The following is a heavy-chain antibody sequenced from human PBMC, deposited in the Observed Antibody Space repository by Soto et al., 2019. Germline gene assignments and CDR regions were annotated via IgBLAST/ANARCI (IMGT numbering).Heavy chain of an antibody. V-gene: IGHV1-18*01. D-gene: IGHD3-22*01. CDR3: ARRDSSGYYYYFDY. J-gene: IGHJ4*02. CDR1: GYTFTSYG. CDR2: ISAYNGNI. Sequence: EASVKVSCKASGYTFTSYGISWVRQAPGQGLEWMGWISAYNGNINYAQKLQGRVTMTTDTSTSTAYMELRSLRSDDTAVYYCARRDSSGYYYYFDYWGQGTLVTVSS.